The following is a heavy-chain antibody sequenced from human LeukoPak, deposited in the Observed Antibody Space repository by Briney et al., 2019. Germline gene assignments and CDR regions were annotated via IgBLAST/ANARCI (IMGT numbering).Heavy chain of an antibody. Sequence: GGSLRLSCAAPGFTFSSYSMNWVRQAPGKGLEWVSAISSSSTYIYYADSVKGRFTISRDNAKNSLYLQMNSLRAEDTAVYYCARIRGYRSTWHSPFDYWGQGTLVTVSS. CDR3: ARIRGYRSTWHSPFDY. CDR2: ISSSSTYI. V-gene: IGHV3-21*01. D-gene: IGHD6-6*01. J-gene: IGHJ4*02. CDR1: GFTFSSYS.